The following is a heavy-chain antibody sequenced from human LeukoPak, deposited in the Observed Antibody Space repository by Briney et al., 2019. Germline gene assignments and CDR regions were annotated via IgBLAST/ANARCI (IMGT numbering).Heavy chain of an antibody. Sequence: PGGSLRLSCAASGFTFSDFWMHWVRQAPGKGLVWVSRINSGGTVTNYADSVKGRFTISRDNAKNSLYLQMNSLRAEDTAVYYCARDIVVVPAAHLGENFDYWGQGTLVTVSS. J-gene: IGHJ4*02. V-gene: IGHV3-74*01. CDR1: GFTFSDFW. D-gene: IGHD2-2*01. CDR2: INSGGTVT. CDR3: ARDIVVVPAAHLGENFDY.